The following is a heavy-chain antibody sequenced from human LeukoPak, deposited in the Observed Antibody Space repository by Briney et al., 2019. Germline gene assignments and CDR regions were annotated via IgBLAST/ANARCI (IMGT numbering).Heavy chain of an antibody. V-gene: IGHV3-30*18. CDR1: GFTFSGYG. Sequence: GRSLRLSCAASGFTFSGYGMHWVRQAPGKGLEWVAVISYDGSNKYYADSVKGRFTISRDNSKNTLYLQMNSLGVEDTAVYYCAKSRGVVLRFLEWLSSSPPDYWGQGTLVTVSS. D-gene: IGHD3-3*01. CDR3: AKSRGVVLRFLEWLSSSPPDY. CDR2: ISYDGSNK. J-gene: IGHJ4*02.